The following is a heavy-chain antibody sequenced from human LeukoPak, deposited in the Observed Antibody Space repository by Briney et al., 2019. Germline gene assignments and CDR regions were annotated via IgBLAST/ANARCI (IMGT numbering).Heavy chain of an antibody. J-gene: IGHJ4*02. D-gene: IGHD3-16*02. V-gene: IGHV4-38-2*01. CDR1: GYSISSGYS. CDR3: ARGPYYDYVWGSYRSPGFDY. CDR2: IYHSGST. Sequence: SETLSLTCAVSGYSISSGYSWGWIRRPPGKGLEWIGSIYHSGSTYYNPSLKSRVTISVDTSKNQFSLKLSSVTAADTAVYYCARGPYYDYVWGSYRSPGFDYWGQGTLVTVSS.